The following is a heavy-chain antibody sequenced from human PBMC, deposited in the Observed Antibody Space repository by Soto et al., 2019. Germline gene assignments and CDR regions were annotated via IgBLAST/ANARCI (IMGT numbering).Heavy chain of an antibody. D-gene: IGHD4-17*01. Sequence: QVQLVQSGAEVKKPGSSVKVSCKASGGTFSSYAISWVRQAPGQGLEWMGGIIPIFGTANYAQKFQGRVTIAADESTSTAYMEMSSLRSEDTAVYYCASPPTTGNYYYYGMDVWGQGTTVTVSS. CDR2: IIPIFGTA. V-gene: IGHV1-69*12. CDR1: GGTFSSYA. CDR3: ASPPTTGNYYYYGMDV. J-gene: IGHJ6*02.